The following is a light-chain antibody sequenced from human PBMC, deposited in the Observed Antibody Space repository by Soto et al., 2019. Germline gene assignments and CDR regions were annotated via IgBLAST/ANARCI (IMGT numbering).Light chain of an antibody. Sequence: EIVLTQSPATLSLSPGERATLSCRASQSVSSYLAWYQQKPGQAPRLLIYDASNRATGIPARFSGSGSGTGFTLTISRLEPEDFAVYYCQKYDTSPYDFGQGTKLEI. V-gene: IGKV3-11*01. J-gene: IGKJ2*01. CDR2: DAS. CDR1: QSVSSY. CDR3: QKYDTSPYD.